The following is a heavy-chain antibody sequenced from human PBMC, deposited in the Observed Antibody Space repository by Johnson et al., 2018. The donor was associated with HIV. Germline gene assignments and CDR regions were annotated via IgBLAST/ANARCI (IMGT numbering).Heavy chain of an antibody. CDR1: GFTVSSNY. D-gene: IGHD3-3*01. V-gene: IGHV3-48*01. J-gene: IGHJ3*02. Sequence: VQLMESGGGLIQPGGSLRLSCAVSGFTVSSNYMSWVRQAPGKGLEWVSYISSSGITIYYADSVKGRFTISRDNSKNTLYLQMNSLRAEDTAVYYCARAKNLFWSGYYDAFDIWGQGTMVTVSS. CDR2: ISSSGITI. CDR3: ARAKNLFWSGYYDAFDI.